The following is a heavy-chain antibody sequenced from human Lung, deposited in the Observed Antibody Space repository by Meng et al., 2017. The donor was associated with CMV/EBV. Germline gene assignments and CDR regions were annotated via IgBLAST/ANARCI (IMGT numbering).Heavy chain of an antibody. CDR3: ATVGSWGYYTAYYYGMDV. D-gene: IGHD3-10*01. Sequence: ASVXVSXKVFGYTLTELSMHWVRQAPGKGLEWMGGFDPEDGETIYAQKFQGRVTMTEDTSTDTAYMELSSLRPEDTAVYYCATVGSWGYYTAYYYGMDVWXQGTTVTVSS. J-gene: IGHJ6*02. CDR2: FDPEDGET. V-gene: IGHV1-24*01. CDR1: GYTLTELS.